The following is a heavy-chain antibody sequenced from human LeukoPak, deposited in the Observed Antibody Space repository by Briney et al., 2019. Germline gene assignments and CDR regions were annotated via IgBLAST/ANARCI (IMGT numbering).Heavy chain of an antibody. V-gene: IGHV1-46*01. CDR1: GDTFTSYY. CDR3: ARDPLYDYVWGSYQTPPGAFDI. Sequence: GASVKVSCKASGDTFTSYYMHWLLHAPGQGLEWMVIINPSGGSTSYSQKFQGRVTMTSDMSTSTVYMELRSLRSEDTDVYYCARDPLYDYVWGSYQTPPGAFDIWGQGTMVTVSS. D-gene: IGHD3-16*02. J-gene: IGHJ3*02. CDR2: INPSGGST.